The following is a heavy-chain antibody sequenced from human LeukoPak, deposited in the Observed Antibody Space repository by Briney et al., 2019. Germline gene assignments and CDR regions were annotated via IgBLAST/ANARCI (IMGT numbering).Heavy chain of an antibody. J-gene: IGHJ6*03. D-gene: IGHD3-9*01. Sequence: SGGSLRLSCAASGFTFSIYWMIWVRQAPGKGLEWVANIKQDGSEKYYVDSVKGRFTISRDNDKNSLYLQMNSLRAEDTAVYYCARDRVLRYFDWFGGRDYYMDVWGKGTTVTVSS. CDR3: ARDRVLRYFDWFGGRDYYMDV. CDR2: IKQDGSEK. CDR1: GFTFSIYW. V-gene: IGHV3-7*01.